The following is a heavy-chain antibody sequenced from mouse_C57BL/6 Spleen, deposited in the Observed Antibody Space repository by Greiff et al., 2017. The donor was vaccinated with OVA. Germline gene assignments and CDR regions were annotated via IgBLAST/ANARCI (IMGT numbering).Heavy chain of an antibody. CDR2: IHPNSGST. CDR3: ARSEGWYFDV. J-gene: IGHJ1*03. V-gene: IGHV1-64*01. Sequence: QVQLQQPGAELVKPGASVKLSCKASGYTFTSYWMHWVKQRPGQGLEWIGMIHPNSGSTNYNEKFKSKATLTVEQSSSTAYMQLSSLTSEDSAVYDCARSEGWYFDVWGTGTTVTVSS. CDR1: GYTFTSYW.